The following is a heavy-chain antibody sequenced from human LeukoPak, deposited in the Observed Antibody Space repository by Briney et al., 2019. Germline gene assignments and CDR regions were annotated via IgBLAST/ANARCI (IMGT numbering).Heavy chain of an antibody. CDR2: MNTNSGNT. CDR1: GYTFTSYD. CDR3: ARALGYSSALSFDP. Sequence: GASVKVSCKASGYTFTSYDINWVGQATGQGSEWMGWMNTNSGNTGYAQKFQGRVTITRNTSISTAYMQLSSLRSEDTAVYYCARALGYSSALSFDPWGQGTLVTVSS. V-gene: IGHV1-8*01. D-gene: IGHD6-19*01. J-gene: IGHJ5*02.